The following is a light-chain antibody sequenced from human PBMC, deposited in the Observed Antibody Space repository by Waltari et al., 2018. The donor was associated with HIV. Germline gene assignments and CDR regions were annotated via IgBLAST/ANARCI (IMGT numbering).Light chain of an antibody. CDR3: AAWDDSLSGRV. J-gene: IGLJ3*02. Sequence: QSVLTQAPSASGTPGQRVTISSSGSNSNSGTNYVYWYQQLPGTAPKLLIYKDNPRPSGAPDRFSGSKSDTSASLAISGLRSEDEADYFCAAWDDSLSGRVFGGGTKLTVL. CDR1: NSNSGTNY. V-gene: IGLV1-47*01. CDR2: KDN.